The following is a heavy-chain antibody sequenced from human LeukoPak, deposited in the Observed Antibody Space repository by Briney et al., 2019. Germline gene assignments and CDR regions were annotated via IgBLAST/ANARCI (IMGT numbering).Heavy chain of an antibody. CDR1: GYTFTGYH. V-gene: IGHV1-2*06. CDR3: ARGRAVAGTGSFDY. J-gene: IGHJ4*02. Sequence: ASVKVSCKASGYTFTGYHIHWVRQAPGQGLEWMGRINPYSGDTNFAQKFQGRVTMTRDTSITTAYMELRSLRSDDTAVYYCARGRAVAGTGSFDYWGQGALVTVSS. D-gene: IGHD6-19*01. CDR2: INPYSGDT.